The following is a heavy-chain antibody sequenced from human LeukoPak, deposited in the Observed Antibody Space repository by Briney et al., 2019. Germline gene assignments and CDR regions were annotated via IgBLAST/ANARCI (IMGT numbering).Heavy chain of an antibody. CDR3: ASSLKVNDAFDI. V-gene: IGHV3-7*01. D-gene: IGHD2-21*01. J-gene: IGHJ3*02. CDR2: IKQDGSEK. Sequence: GGSLRLSCAASGFTFSSYWMSWVRQPPGKGLEWVANIKQDGSEKYYVDSVKGRFTISRDNAKNSLYLQMNSLRAEDTAVYYCASSLKVNDAFDIWGQGTMVTVSS. CDR1: GFTFSSYW.